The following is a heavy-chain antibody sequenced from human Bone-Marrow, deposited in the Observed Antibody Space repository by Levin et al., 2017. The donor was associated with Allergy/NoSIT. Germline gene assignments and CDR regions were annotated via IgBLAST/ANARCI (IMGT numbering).Heavy chain of an antibody. CDR3: ARVGAGATRVAFVL. CDR1: GDFLRSSNYY. CDR2: VFWSGSA. V-gene: IGHV4-39*07. D-gene: IGHD5-12*01. Sequence: SQTLSLPCTVSGDFLRSSNYYWGLIRQPPGKGLEWIGSVFWSGSASYNPSLQSRVSISVDTSKNQYSLSLKSVTAADTAIYYCARVGAGATRVAFVLWGQGIMVTVSS. J-gene: IGHJ3*01.